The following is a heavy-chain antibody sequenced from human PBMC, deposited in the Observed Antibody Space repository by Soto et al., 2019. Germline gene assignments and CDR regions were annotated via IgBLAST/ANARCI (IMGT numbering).Heavy chain of an antibody. Sequence: QVQLVQSGAEVKKPGSSVKVSCKASGGTFSSYAISWVRQAPGQGLEWMGGIIPIFGTANYAQKFQGRVTITADESTSTAYMELSSLRSEDTAVYDCARGGVVLWFGESPTPHAFDIWGQGTMVTVSS. V-gene: IGHV1-69*01. J-gene: IGHJ3*02. CDR2: IIPIFGTA. D-gene: IGHD3-10*01. CDR1: GGTFSSYA. CDR3: ARGGVVLWFGESPTPHAFDI.